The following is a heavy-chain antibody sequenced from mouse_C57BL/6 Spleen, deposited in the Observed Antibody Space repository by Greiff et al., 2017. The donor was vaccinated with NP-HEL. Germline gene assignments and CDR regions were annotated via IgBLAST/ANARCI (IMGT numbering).Heavy chain of an antibody. Sequence: VQLQQSGAELVRPGASVTLSCKASGYTFTDYEMHWVKQTPVHGLEWIGAIDPETGGTAYNQKFKGKAILTADKSSSTAYMELRSLTSEDSAVYYCTRDDGYPWDDWGQGTTLTVSS. D-gene: IGHD2-3*01. V-gene: IGHV1-15*01. CDR1: GYTFTDYE. J-gene: IGHJ2*01. CDR2: IDPETGGT. CDR3: TRDDGYPWDD.